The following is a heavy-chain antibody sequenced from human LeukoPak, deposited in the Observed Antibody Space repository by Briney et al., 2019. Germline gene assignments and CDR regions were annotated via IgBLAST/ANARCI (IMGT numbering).Heavy chain of an antibody. V-gene: IGHV4-39*01. Sequence: SETLSLTCTVSGGSISSNGYYWGWIRQPPGKGLEWIGSIYYSGSTYYSPSLKSRLTISVDTSKNQFSLKLSSVSAADTAVYYCARQVGYSYGRFDYWGQGTLVTVSS. J-gene: IGHJ4*02. CDR1: GGSISSNGYY. CDR2: IYYSGST. CDR3: ARQVGYSYGRFDY. D-gene: IGHD5-18*01.